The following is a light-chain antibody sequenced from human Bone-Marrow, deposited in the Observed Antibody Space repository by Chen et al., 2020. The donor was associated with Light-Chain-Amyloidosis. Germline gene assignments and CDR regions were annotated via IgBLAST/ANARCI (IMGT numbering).Light chain of an antibody. J-gene: IGKJ1*01. Sequence: EILLTQSPGTLSLSPGERVTLSCRASQSVTGSHLAWYQQKAGQAPRLLIYAATTRATVVPDRCRGSGAGTDCTLNSSRLETEDMSVYYCQQYATSPWTVGRGTKVEMK. CDR3: QQYATSPWT. V-gene: IGKV3-20*01. CDR1: QSVTGSH. CDR2: AAT.